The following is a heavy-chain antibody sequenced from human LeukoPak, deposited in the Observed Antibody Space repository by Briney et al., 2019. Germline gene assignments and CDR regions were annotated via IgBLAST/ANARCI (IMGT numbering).Heavy chain of an antibody. D-gene: IGHD2-15*01. J-gene: IGHJ4*02. Sequence: GGSLRLSCAASGFSFRNYWMGWVRQAPGKGLEWVANTKPDGSAEYYADSVRGRFTASRDNANNLLYLQMNRLRAEDTAVYYCARDGGLHTSFDYWGQGTLLTVSS. V-gene: IGHV3-7*01. CDR3: ARDGGLHTSFDY. CDR1: GFSFRNYW. CDR2: TKPDGSAE.